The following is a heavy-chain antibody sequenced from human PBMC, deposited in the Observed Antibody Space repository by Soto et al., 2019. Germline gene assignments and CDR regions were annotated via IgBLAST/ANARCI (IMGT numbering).Heavy chain of an antibody. D-gene: IGHD3-9*01. CDR2: ISWNSGDI. V-gene: IGHV3-9*01. CDR1: GFSVDDYG. J-gene: IGHJ4*02. Sequence: EVQLVESGGGSVQHGRSLRLSCAASGFSVDDYGMHWVRQGPGKGLEWVSGISWNSGDIYYADSVTGRFTISRDNAKRSLYLQMNSLRTEDTALYYCAKDNDFDRDGPFDYWGQGILVTVSS. CDR3: AKDNDFDRDGPFDY.